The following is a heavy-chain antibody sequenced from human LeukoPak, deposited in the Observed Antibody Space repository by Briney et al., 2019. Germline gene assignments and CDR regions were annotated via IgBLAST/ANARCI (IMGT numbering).Heavy chain of an antibody. CDR3: AKDIGYGDYALDY. V-gene: IGHV3-9*01. J-gene: IGHJ4*02. CDR1: GFTFDDYA. Sequence: PGGSLRLSCAASGFTFDDYAMHWVRQAPGKGLEWVSGISWNSGRIGYADSVKGRFTISRDNAKNSLYLQTNSLRAEDTALYYCAKDIGYGDYALDYWGQGTLVTVSS. D-gene: IGHD4-17*01. CDR2: ISWNSGRI.